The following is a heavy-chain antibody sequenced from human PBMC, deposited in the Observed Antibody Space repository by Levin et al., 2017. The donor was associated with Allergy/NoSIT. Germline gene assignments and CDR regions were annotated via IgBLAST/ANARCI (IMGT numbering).Heavy chain of an antibody. D-gene: IGHD6-19*01. CDR1: GFTFSDYW. CDR3: ARDPTVGGEA. J-gene: IGHJ1*01. V-gene: IGHV3-7*03. CDR2: IKQDGGEK. Sequence: GGSLRLSCVASGFTFSDYWMTWVRQAPGKGLEWVANIKQDGGEKYYAESVKGRFTISRDNAKNSLFLQMNYLGTDDTAVYFCARDPTVGGEACGQGTLVTVSS.